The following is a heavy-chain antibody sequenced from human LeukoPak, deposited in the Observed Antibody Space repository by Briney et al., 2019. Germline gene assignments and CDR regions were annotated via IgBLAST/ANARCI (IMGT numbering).Heavy chain of an antibody. J-gene: IGHJ4*02. D-gene: IGHD3-10*01. V-gene: IGHV3-30*02. CDR2: IRYDGGNK. CDR1: GFTFSCYG. CDR3: AKDGGDFDY. Sequence: PRGCPRHSCAPSGFTFSCYGMLCVRQAPGKGLEWVAFIRYDGGNKYYADSVKGRFTISRDNSKNTLYLQMNSLRAEGPAVYYCAKDGGDFDYGGQGAMVTLSS.